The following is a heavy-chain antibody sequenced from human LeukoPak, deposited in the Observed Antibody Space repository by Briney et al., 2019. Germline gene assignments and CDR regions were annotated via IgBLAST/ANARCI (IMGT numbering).Heavy chain of an antibody. CDR1: GFTFSSYG. V-gene: IGHV3-30*02. Sequence: GGSLRLSCAASGFTFSSYGMHWVRQAPGKGLEWVAFIRYDGSNKYYADSVKGRFTISRDNSKNTPYLQMNSLRAEDTALYYCARDAGYYDSSGPFDYWGQGTLVTVSS. J-gene: IGHJ4*02. CDR2: IRYDGSNK. D-gene: IGHD3-22*01. CDR3: ARDAGYYDSSGPFDY.